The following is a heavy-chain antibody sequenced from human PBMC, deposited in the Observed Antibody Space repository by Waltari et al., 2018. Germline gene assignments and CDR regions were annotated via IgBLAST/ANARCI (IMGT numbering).Heavy chain of an antibody. V-gene: IGHV3-30*04. CDR3: ARDYCDRTNCHGMDV. CDR1: EFTFSSYA. J-gene: IGHJ6*02. Sequence: QVQLVESGGGGVQPGRALRLSCAASEFTFSSYAMHWVRQAPGKGLEWVAVISYNERNIYYVDSVKGRFTISRDNSQKMLYLQMNSLRAEDTAVYYCARDYCDRTNCHGMDVWGRGTTVTVSS. CDR2: ISYNERNI. D-gene: IGHD3-22*01.